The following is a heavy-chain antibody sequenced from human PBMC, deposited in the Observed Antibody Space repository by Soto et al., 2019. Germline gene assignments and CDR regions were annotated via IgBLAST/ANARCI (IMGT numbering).Heavy chain of an antibody. D-gene: IGHD2-15*01. CDR3: ATDTHGGNDDGFDI. CDR1: GYRFASYL. Sequence: EYLKVCFQCSGYRFASYLIGCVRQMPGKGLEWRGIIYPGDADNRYSPSFQGQVTISADKSIRTAYLQWSSRKAADTAMYYCATDTHGGNDDGFDIWGQGTMVTV. J-gene: IGHJ3*02. CDR2: IYPGDADN. V-gene: IGHV5-51*01.